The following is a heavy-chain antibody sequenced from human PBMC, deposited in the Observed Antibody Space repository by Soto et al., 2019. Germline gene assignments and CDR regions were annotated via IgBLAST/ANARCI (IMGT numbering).Heavy chain of an antibody. Sequence: QVQLQESGPGLVKPSETLSLTCTVSGGSISSYYWSWIRQPPGKGLEWIGYIYYSGSTNYNPSLKSRVTISVDTSKNQFSLKLSSVTAADTAVYYCARGFYDSSGTLAFDIWGQGTMVTVSS. J-gene: IGHJ3*02. CDR2: IYYSGST. CDR3: ARGFYDSSGTLAFDI. CDR1: GGSISSYY. D-gene: IGHD3-22*01. V-gene: IGHV4-59*01.